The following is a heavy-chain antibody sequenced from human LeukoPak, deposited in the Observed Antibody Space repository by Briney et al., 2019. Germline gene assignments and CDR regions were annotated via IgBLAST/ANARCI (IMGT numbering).Heavy chain of an antibody. V-gene: IGHV4-39*07. Sequence: PSETLSLTCTVSGGSISTSSYYWGWIRQPPGKGLEWIGTIYYSGTTYYNPSLKSRVTISVDTSKNQFSLKLSSVTAADTAVYYCARGLDVPTQPITPPDYWGQGTLVTVSS. J-gene: IGHJ4*02. CDR1: GGSISTSSYY. CDR3: ARGLDVPTQPITPPDY. CDR2: IYYSGTT. D-gene: IGHD3-10*01.